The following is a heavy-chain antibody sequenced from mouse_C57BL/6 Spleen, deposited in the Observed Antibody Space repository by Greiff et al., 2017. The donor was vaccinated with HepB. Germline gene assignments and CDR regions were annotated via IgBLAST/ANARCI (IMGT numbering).Heavy chain of an antibody. V-gene: IGHV5-17*01. J-gene: IGHJ3*01. CDR3: ARAGTKEGFAY. Sequence: EVKLMESGGGLVKPGGSLKLSCAASGFTFSDYGMHWVRQAPEKGLEWVAYISSGSSTIYYADTVKGRFTISRDNAKNTLFLQMTSLRSEDTAMYYCARAGTKEGFAYWGQGTLVTVSA. CDR2: ISSGSSTI. CDR1: GFTFSDYG. D-gene: IGHD4-1*01.